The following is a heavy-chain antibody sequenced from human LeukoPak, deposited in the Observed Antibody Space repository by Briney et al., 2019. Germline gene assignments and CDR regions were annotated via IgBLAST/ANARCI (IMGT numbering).Heavy chain of an antibody. CDR1: GFTFSSYG. V-gene: IGHV3-33*01. D-gene: IGHD3-22*01. Sequence: GGSLRLSCAASGFTFSSYGMHWVRQAPGKGLERVAVIWYDGSNKYYVDSVKGRFTISIDNSKNTLYLQMNSLRAEDTAVYYCARFLGSDSSGYFDYWGQGTLVTVSS. J-gene: IGHJ4*02. CDR2: IWYDGSNK. CDR3: ARFLGSDSSGYFDY.